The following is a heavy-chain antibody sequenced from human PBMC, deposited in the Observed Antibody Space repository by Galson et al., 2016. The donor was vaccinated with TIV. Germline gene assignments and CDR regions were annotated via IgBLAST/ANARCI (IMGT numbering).Heavy chain of an antibody. D-gene: IGHD2-15*01. CDR3: ARDRVVDATYYYYYYGMDV. J-gene: IGHJ6*02. CDR1: GLSVSINY. Sequence: SLRLSCTASGLSVSINYMTWVRQAPGKGLEWVSLISDGGNTYDPDSVTGRFTISRDNSKNTLYLQMNSLRVEDTAVYYCARDRVVDATYYYYYYGMDVWGQGTAVTVSS. CDR2: ISDGGNT. V-gene: IGHV3-66*02.